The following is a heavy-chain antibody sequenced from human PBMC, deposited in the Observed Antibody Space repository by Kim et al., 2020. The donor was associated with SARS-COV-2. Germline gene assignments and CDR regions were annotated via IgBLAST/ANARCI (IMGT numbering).Heavy chain of an antibody. CDR3: ARGNQLLYRHYYYYYMDV. J-gene: IGHJ6*03. Sequence: ASVKVSCKASGYTFTSYYMHWVRQAPGQGLEWMGIINPSGGSTSYAQKFQGRVTRTRDTSTSTVYMELSSLRSEDTAVYYCARGNQLLYRHYYYYYMDVWGKGTTVTVSS. V-gene: IGHV1-46*01. D-gene: IGHD2-2*02. CDR1: GYTFTSYY. CDR2: INPSGGST.